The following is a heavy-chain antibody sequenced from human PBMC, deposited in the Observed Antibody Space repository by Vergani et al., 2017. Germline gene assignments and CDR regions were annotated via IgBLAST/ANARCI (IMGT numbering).Heavy chain of an antibody. J-gene: IGHJ4*02. Sequence: QGQLAQSGAEVKKPGSSVKVSCKASGGTFSSNSISWVRQAPGQGLEWMGRIIPIFGTTSYAQKFQGRVTNLADESTSTAYMELSSLRSKDTAVYYCARSSGYYSYYFDFWGQGTLVTVSS. D-gene: IGHD3-22*01. CDR3: ARSSGYYSYYFDF. V-gene: IGHV1-69*13. CDR1: GGTFSSNS. CDR2: IIPIFGTT.